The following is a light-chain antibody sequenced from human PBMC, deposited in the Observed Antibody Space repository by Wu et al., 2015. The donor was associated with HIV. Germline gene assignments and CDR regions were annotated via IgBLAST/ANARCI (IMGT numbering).Light chain of an antibody. CDR2: QAS. CDR1: QSISTW. Sequence: DVQMTQSPSTLSASLGDRVTITCRASQSISTWLAWYQQKPGRAPKLLIYQASSLESGVPSRFSGSGSGTGFALTISSLQPDDFATYYCQQYNNYPLTFGGGTKVEIK. J-gene: IGKJ4*01. V-gene: IGKV1-5*03. CDR3: QQYNNYPLT.